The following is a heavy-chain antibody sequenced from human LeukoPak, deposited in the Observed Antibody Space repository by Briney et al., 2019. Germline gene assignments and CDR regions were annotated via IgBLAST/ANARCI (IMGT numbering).Heavy chain of an antibody. V-gene: IGHV4-4*07. J-gene: IGHJ6*03. D-gene: IGHD3-22*01. CDR3: ARGRQDVNMILVVMAGVSYYLDV. CDR2: IYTSGST. CDR1: GGSISSYY. Sequence: PSDTLSLTCTVSGGSISSYYWSWIRQPAGKGLELIGRIYTSGSTNYNPSLKSRVTMSVDTSKNQFSLKLRSVTAADTAVYYCARGRQDVNMILVVMAGVSYYLDVWSKGTTVTVS.